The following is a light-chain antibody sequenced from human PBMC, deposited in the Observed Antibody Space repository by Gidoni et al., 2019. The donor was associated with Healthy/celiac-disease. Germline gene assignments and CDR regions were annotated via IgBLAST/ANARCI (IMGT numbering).Light chain of an antibody. J-gene: IGKJ4*01. CDR3: QQRSNWPPGLT. CDR2: DAT. Sequence: IVTTQPPATLSLSPGERATLSCRTSQSVSSYVAWYQQKPGQAPRLRIYDATNSATGIPARFSGSGSGTDFTLTISSLEPEDVAVYYCQQRSNWPPGLTFGGGTKVEIK. V-gene: IGKV3-11*01. CDR1: QSVSSY.